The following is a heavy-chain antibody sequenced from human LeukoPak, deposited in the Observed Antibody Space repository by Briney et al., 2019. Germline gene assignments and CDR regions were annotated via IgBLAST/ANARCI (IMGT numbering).Heavy chain of an antibody. CDR3: ARGTWELNTLYYYMDV. D-gene: IGHD1-26*01. CDR1: GYTFTGYY. Sequence: VASVKVSCKASGYTFTGYYMHWVRQAPGQGLEWMGWINPNSGGTNYAQKLQGRVTMTTDTSTSTAYMELRSLRSDDTAVYYCARGTWELNTLYYYMDVWGKGTTVTISS. V-gene: IGHV1-2*02. CDR2: INPNSGGT. J-gene: IGHJ6*03.